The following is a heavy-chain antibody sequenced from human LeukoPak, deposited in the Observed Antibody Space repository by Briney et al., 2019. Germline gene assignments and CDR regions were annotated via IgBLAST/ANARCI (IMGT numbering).Heavy chain of an antibody. V-gene: IGHV3-23*01. J-gene: IGHJ6*03. CDR3: AKMEGQRLYDYCMDV. CDR1: GFTFSSYW. Sequence: GGSLRLSCAASGFTFSSYWMHWVRQAPGKGLEWVSAMSGSGYYTYYVESVKGRFTISRDDSKNTLYLHMNSLRADDTAVYYCAKMEGQRLYDYCMDVWGRGTTVTVSS. CDR2: MSGSGYYT. D-gene: IGHD3-3*01.